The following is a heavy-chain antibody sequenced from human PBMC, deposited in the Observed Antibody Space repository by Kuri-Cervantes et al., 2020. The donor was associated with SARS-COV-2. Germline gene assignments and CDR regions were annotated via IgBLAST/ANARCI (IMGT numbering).Heavy chain of an antibody. CDR2: IYHSGST. CDR1: GGSISSYY. J-gene: IGHJ4*02. Sequence: GSLRLSRPVSGGSISSYYWRWIRQPPGKGLEWIGSIYHSGSTYYNPSLKSRVTISVDTPKNQFSLKLSSVTAADTAVYYCARELGVPAATYFDYWGQGTLVTVSS. CDR3: ARELGVPAATYFDY. V-gene: IGHV4-59*12. D-gene: IGHD2-2*01.